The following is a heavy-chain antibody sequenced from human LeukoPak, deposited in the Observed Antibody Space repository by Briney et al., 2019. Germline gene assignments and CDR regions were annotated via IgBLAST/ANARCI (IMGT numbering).Heavy chain of an antibody. CDR2: IIPIFGTA. D-gene: IGHD2-2*01. J-gene: IGHJ6*03. V-gene: IGHV1-69*06. CDR3: ARDPGLVVRNYYYYMDV. Sequence: SVKVSCKASGYTFTSYGISWVRQAPGQGLEWMGGIIPIFGTANYAQRFQGRVTITADKSTSTAYMELSSLRSEDTAVYYCARDPGLVVRNYYYYMDVWGKGTTVTVSS. CDR1: GYTFTSYG.